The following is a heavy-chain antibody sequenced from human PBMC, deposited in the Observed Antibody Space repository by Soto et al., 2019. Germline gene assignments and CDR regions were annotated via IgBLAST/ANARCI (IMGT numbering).Heavy chain of an antibody. V-gene: IGHV3-30*18. CDR2: IVYDGSNK. J-gene: IGHJ6*02. Sequence: QVQLVESGGGVVQPGRSLRLSCAASGFTFSSYGMHWVRQAPGKGLEWVAVIVYDGSNKYYEESVKGRFTISRDNSKKRLYLQMTSLRAEDTAVYYCAKDKWGYSSSSSYGMDVWGQGTTVTVSS. CDR1: GFTFSSYG. D-gene: IGHD6-6*01. CDR3: AKDKWGYSSSSSYGMDV.